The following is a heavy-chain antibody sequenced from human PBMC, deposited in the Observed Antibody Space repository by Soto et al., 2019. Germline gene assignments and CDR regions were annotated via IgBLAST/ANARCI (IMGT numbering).Heavy chain of an antibody. CDR3: ARSEEDSDYYYYGLDV. V-gene: IGHV6-1*01. D-gene: IGHD2-15*01. Sequence: SQTLSLTCVISGDSVSSSSVAWNWVRQSPSRGLEWLGRTYYRSRWYSDFAVSVRGRIVINADTSKNQFSLQLNSVTPEDTAVYFCARSEEDSDYYYYGLDVWGQGTAVTVSS. CDR1: GDSVSSSSVA. J-gene: IGHJ6*02. CDR2: TYYRSRWYS.